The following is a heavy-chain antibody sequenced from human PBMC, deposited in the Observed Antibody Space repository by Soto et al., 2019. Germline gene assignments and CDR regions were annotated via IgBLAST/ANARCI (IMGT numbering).Heavy chain of an antibody. CDR1: GFTFDDYA. CDR2: ISWNSGSI. J-gene: IGHJ4*02. D-gene: IGHD3-10*01. V-gene: IGHV3-9*01. Sequence: EVQLVESGGGLVQPGRSLRLYCAASGFTFDDYAMHWVRQAPGKGLEWVSGISWNSGSIGYADSVKGRFTISRDNAKNSLYLQMNSLRADDTALYYCAKDTGSGSYFRGSLDYWGQGTLVTVSS. CDR3: AKDTGSGSYFRGSLDY.